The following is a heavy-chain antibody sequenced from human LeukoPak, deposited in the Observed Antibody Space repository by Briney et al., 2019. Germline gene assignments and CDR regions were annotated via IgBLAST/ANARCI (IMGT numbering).Heavy chain of an antibody. Sequence: KTSETLSLTCTVSGGSLSSGSYYWSWIRQPAGMGLEWIGRFSTSGSTIYNPSLRSRVTILVGTSKNQFSLTVSYVTATDTAVYFCARAYPSGSYVDYFDSWGQGTQVTVSS. CDR3: ARAYPSGSYVDYFDS. J-gene: IGHJ4*02. D-gene: IGHD1-26*01. CDR2: FSTSGST. V-gene: IGHV4-61*02. CDR1: GGSLSSGSYY.